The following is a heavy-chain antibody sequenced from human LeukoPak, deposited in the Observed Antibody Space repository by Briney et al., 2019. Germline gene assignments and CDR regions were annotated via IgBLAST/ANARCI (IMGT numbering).Heavy chain of an antibody. CDR2: ISYDGSNK. J-gene: IGHJ4*02. Sequence: GGSLRLSCAASGFTFSSYAMHWVRQAPGKGLEWVAVISYDGSNKYYADSVKGRFTISRDNSKNTPYLQMNSLRAEDTAVYYCARGTYYYDSSGYYPDYWGQGTLVTVSS. CDR3: ARGTYYYDSSGYYPDY. D-gene: IGHD3-22*01. CDR1: GFTFSSYA. V-gene: IGHV3-30-3*01.